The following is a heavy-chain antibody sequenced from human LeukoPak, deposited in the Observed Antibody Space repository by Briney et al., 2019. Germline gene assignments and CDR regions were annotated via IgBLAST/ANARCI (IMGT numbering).Heavy chain of an antibody. CDR1: GGTFSSYA. CDR2: IIPIFGTA. V-gene: IGHV1-69*13. D-gene: IGHD3-22*01. J-gene: IGHJ4*02. Sequence: SVKVSCKASGGTFSSYAISWVRQAPGQGLEWMGGIIPIFGTADYAQKFQGRVTITADESTSTAYMELSSLRSEDTAVYYCARDNYDSSGYFQYYFDYWGQGTLVTVSS. CDR3: ARDNYDSSGYFQYYFDY.